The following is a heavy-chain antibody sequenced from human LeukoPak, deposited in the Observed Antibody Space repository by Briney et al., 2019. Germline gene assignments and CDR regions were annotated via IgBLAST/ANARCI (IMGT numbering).Heavy chain of an antibody. D-gene: IGHD3-22*01. CDR3: VRDGGYYYDLFDY. CDR1: GFTFSSYS. CDR2: ISSSSSTI. Sequence: GGSLRLSCAASGFTFSSYSMNWVRQAPGKGLEWVSYISSSSSTIYYADSVKGRFTISRDNAKNSLYLQMNSLRAEDTAVYYCVRDGGYYYDLFDYWGQGTLVTVSS. V-gene: IGHV3-48*04. J-gene: IGHJ4*02.